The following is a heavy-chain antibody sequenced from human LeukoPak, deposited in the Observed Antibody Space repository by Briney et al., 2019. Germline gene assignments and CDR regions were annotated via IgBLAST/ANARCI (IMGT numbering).Heavy chain of an antibody. D-gene: IGHD2-8*01. Sequence: SETLSLTCTVSGGSISSGGYCWSWLRQPPGKGLEWIGYIYYSGSTNYNPSLKSRVTISVDTSKNPFSRKLSSVTAADTAVYYCARIVRYYYFDYWGQGTLGTVSS. CDR2: IYYSGST. V-gene: IGHV4-61*08. CDR3: ARIVRYYYFDY. CDR1: GGSISSGGYC. J-gene: IGHJ4*02.